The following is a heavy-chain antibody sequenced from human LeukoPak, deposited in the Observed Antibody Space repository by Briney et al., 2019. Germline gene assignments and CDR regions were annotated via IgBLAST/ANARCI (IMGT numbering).Heavy chain of an antibody. CDR1: GYTFSSDG. J-gene: IGHJ4*02. V-gene: IGHV1-18*01. D-gene: IGHD3-22*01. CDR3: ARGPRDSSGYFLDY. Sequence: ASVKVSCKASGYTFSSDGISWVRQAPGQGLEWMGWISSYNGNTKYAEKLQGRVTMTTDTSTSTAYMELRSLRSDDTAVYYCARGPRDSSGYFLDYWGQGTLVTVSS. CDR2: ISSYNGNT.